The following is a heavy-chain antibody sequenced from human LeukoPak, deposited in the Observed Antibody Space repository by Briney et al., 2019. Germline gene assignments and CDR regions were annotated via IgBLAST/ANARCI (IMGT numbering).Heavy chain of an antibody. D-gene: IGHD3-16*01. V-gene: IGHV3-33*08. CDR2: IWYDGSNK. Sequence: GGSLRLSCAASGFTFSDYYMSWIRQAPGKGLEWVAVIWYDGSNKYYADSVKGRFTISRDNSKNTLYLQMNSLRAEDTAVYYCARDHGGGSYLDYWGQGTLVTVSS. CDR3: ARDHGGGSYLDY. J-gene: IGHJ4*02. CDR1: GFTFSDYY.